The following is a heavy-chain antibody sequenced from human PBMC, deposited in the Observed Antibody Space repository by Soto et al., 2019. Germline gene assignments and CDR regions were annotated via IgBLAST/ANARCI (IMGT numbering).Heavy chain of an antibody. Sequence: ASETLSLTCAVYGGSFSGYYWSWIRQPPGKGLEWIGEINHSGSTNYNPSLKSRVTISVDTSKNQFSPKLSSVTAADTAVYYCARLGNRRITIFGVVISYGMDVWGQGTTVTVSS. CDR2: INHSGST. D-gene: IGHD3-3*01. J-gene: IGHJ6*02. CDR3: ARLGNRRITIFGVVISYGMDV. CDR1: GGSFSGYY. V-gene: IGHV4-34*01.